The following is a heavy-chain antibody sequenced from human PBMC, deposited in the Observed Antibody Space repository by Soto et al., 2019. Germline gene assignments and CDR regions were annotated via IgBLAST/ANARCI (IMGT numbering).Heavy chain of an antibody. CDR1: VFTFNTHW. Sequence: GGSLRLSCTSSVFTFNTHWMHWVRQAPGKGLVWVSRIYFDGITTNYADSVKGRLTVSRDNAKNTVYLHVNTLRDEDTAVYYCARGGAMGVDYWGQGTLVTVSS. CDR2: IYFDGITT. V-gene: IGHV3-74*01. J-gene: IGHJ4*02. CDR3: ARGGAMGVDY. D-gene: IGHD1-26*01.